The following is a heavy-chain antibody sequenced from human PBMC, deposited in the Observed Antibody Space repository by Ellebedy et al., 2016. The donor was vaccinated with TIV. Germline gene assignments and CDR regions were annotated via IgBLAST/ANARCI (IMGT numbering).Heavy chain of an antibody. D-gene: IGHD6-13*01. J-gene: IGHJ6*02. V-gene: IGHV3-66*01. CDR1: GFSVSSSY. CDR2: IYSGGRT. CDR3: AREARAAAGIVYWDYYYYYGMDV. Sequence: GESLKISCAASGFSVSSSYMSWVRQAPGKGLEWVSLIYSGGRTHYADSVKGRLTISRDNAKNTLSLQMTSLRVEDTAVYYCAREARAAAGIVYWDYYYYYGMDVWGQGTTVTVSS.